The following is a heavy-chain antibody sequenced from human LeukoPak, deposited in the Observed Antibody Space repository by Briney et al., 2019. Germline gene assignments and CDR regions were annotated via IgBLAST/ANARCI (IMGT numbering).Heavy chain of an antibody. CDR1: GFTFSSYS. D-gene: IGHD3-9*01. V-gene: IGHV3-21*01. CDR2: ISSSSSYI. CDR3: ARGYYDILTGYFPDY. J-gene: IGHJ4*02. Sequence: PGGSLRLSCAASGFTFSSYSMNWVRQAPGKGLEWVSSISSSSSYIYYADSVKGRFTISRDNAKNSLYLQMNSLRDVDPAVYYCARGYYDILTGYFPDYWGQRTLVTVSP.